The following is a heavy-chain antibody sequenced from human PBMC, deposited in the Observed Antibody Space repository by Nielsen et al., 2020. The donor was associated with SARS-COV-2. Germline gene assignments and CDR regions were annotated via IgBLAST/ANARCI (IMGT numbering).Heavy chain of an antibody. CDR1: GYTFTSYG. V-gene: IGHV1-18*01. J-gene: IGHJ3*02. D-gene: IGHD3-10*01. CDR3: ARGPTLWFGELLTPDYAFDI. Sequence: ASVKVSCKASGYTFTSYGINWVRQAPGQGLEWMGWISAYNGNTNYAQKLQGRVTMTTDTSTSTAYMELRSLRSDDTAVYYCARGPTLWFGELLTPDYAFDIWGQGTTVTVSS. CDR2: ISAYNGNT.